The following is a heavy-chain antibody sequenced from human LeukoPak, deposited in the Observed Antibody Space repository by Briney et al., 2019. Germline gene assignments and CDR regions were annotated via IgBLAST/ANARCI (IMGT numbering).Heavy chain of an antibody. CDR3: ARDYKYAFDN. CDR2: IGIDSGNT. CDR1: GFTFSDYS. D-gene: IGHD5-24*01. J-gene: IGHJ4*02. V-gene: IGHV3-48*01. Sequence: KTGGSLRLSCPASGFTFSDYSMNSDRQAPGEGLEWLSYIGIDSGNTNYADSVKGRFTISGDQAKNSLYLQMNSLRVEDSAVYCCARDYKYAFDNWRQGTLLTDSS.